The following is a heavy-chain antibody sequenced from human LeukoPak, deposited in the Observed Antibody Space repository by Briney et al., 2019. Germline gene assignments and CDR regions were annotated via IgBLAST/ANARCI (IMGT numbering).Heavy chain of an antibody. CDR2: INPNSGGT. J-gene: IGHJ3*02. CDR3: ARLLTTVTSDALDI. CDR1: GYTFTGYY. V-gene: IGHV1-2*02. Sequence: ASVKVSCKASGYTFTGYYMHWVRQAPGQGLEWMGWINPNSGGTNYAQKFQGRVTMTRDTSISTAYMELSRLRSDDTAVYYCARLLTTVTSDALDIWGQGTMVTVSS. D-gene: IGHD4-17*01.